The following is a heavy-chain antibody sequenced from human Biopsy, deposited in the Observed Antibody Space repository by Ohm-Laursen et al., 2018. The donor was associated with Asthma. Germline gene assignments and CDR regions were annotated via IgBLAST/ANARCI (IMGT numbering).Heavy chain of an antibody. Sequence: ASVKVSCKASGDSFSIFTYSWVRQAPGQGLEWMGGLSPMIGRANYAQKFQGRVTISADRSTSTAYMELSSLSSEDTAVYYCARGYSGSDRIVYYYSGLELWGQGTTVTVSS. CDR1: GDSFSIFT. J-gene: IGHJ6*02. CDR3: ARGYSGSDRIVYYYSGLEL. CDR2: LSPMIGRA. V-gene: IGHV1-69*10. D-gene: IGHD5-12*01.